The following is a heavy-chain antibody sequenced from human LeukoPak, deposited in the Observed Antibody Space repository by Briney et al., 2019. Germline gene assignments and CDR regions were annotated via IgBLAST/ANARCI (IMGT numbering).Heavy chain of an antibody. CDR2: IYHSGST. CDR3: ARGDCSSTSCYGGEWWFDP. Sequence: PSETLSLTCTVSGGSISSGGYYWSWIRQPPGKGLEWIGYIYHSGSTYYNPSLKSRVTISVDRSKNQFSLKLSSVTAADTAVYYCARGDCSSTSCYGGEWWFDPWGQGTLVTVSS. CDR1: GGSISSGGYY. D-gene: IGHD2-2*01. J-gene: IGHJ5*02. V-gene: IGHV4-30-2*01.